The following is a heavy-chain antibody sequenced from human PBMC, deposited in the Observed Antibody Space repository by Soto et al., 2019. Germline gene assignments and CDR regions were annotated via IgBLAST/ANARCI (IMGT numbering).Heavy chain of an antibody. J-gene: IGHJ4*02. V-gene: IGHV4-30-4*02. CDR3: SRGPYYFGLGRILEGFYFDH. CDR1: GGSISSGDYY. D-gene: IGHD3-10*01. Sequence: SETLSLTCTVSGGSISSGDYYWSWIRQPPGKGLEWIGYIYYSGSTYYNPSLKSRVTISVDTSKKQFSLKLSSVNARDTAVYFFSRGPYYFGLGRILEGFYFDHRGQGIRVTVAS. CDR2: IYYSGST.